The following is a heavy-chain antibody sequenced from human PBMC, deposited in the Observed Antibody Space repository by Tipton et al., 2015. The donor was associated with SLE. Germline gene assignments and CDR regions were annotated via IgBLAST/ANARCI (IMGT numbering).Heavy chain of an antibody. CDR1: VPPLVVVVT. Sequence: TLSSPALSLVPPLVVVVTIGAGSASPPGKGLGWIGSMYYSTGGTYYSPSLKSRVTISVDASKNQFSLKLTSVTAADTAVYYCATHEDAIPSSDWGQGTLVTVAS. D-gene: IGHD6-19*01. J-gene: IGHJ4*02. CDR3: ATHEDAIPSSD. CDR2: MYYSTGGT. V-gene: IGHV4-39*01.